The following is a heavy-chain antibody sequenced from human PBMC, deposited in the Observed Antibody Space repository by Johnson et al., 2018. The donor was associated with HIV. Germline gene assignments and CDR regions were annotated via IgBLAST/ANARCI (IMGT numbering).Heavy chain of an antibody. J-gene: IGHJ3*02. CDR2: ISSSSSTI. V-gene: IGHV3-11*04. CDR1: GFSFSDYY. Sequence: QVQLVESGGGVVQPGRSLSLSCGASGFSFSDYYMSWIRQAPGKGLEWVSYISSSSSTIYYAAFVKGRFTISRDNAKKSMYLQMNSLRAEDTALYYCARDSTPWGGDYVGYAFDIWGQGTMVTVSS. CDR3: ARDSTPWGGDYVGYAFDI. D-gene: IGHD4-17*01.